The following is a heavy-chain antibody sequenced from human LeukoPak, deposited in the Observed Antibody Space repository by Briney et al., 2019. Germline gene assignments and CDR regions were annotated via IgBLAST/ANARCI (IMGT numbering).Heavy chain of an antibody. D-gene: IGHD1-26*01. CDR2: MNPNSGNT. CDR3: ARARIVGAAGHYYYGMDV. J-gene: IGHJ6*02. CDR1: GYTFTSYD. V-gene: IGHV1-8*01. Sequence: GASVKVSCKASGYTFTSYDINWVRQATGQGLEWMGWMNPNSGNTGYAQKFQGRVTMTGNTSISTAYMELSSLRSEDTAVYYCARARIVGAAGHYYYGMDVWAQGTTVTVSS.